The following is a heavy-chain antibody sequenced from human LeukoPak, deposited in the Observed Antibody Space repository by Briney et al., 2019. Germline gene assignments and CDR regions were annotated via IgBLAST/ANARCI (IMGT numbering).Heavy chain of an antibody. CDR1: GGSFSGYY. J-gene: IGHJ4*02. V-gene: IGHV4-34*01. D-gene: IGHD1-20*01. CDR3: ASSITGRNDY. CDR2: INHSGST. Sequence: SETLSLTCAVYGGSFSGYYWSWIRQPPGKGLEWIGEINHSGSTNYNPSLKSRVTISVDTSKNQFSLKLSSVTAADTAVYYCASSITGRNDYWGQGTLVTVSS.